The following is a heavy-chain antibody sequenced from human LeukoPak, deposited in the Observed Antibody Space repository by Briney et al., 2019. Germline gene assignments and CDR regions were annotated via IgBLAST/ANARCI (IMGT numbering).Heavy chain of an antibody. Sequence: GVSVKVSCKASGYTFTDSYMHWVRQAPGQGLEWMGWINPNSGGTNYAQKFQGRVSMTRDTSISTAYMELSRLRSDDTAVYYCARDLGYTSSCWGQGTLVPVSS. J-gene: IGHJ4*02. D-gene: IGHD6-13*01. CDR3: ARDLGYTSSC. V-gene: IGHV1-2*02. CDR1: GYTFTDSY. CDR2: INPNSGGT.